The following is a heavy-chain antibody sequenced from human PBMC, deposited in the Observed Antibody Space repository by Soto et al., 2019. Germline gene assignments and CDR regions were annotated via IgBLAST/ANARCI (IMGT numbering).Heavy chain of an antibody. CDR2: ISGSGGST. CDR1: GFTFSSYA. Sequence: EVQLLESGGGLVQPGGSLRLSCAASGFTFSSYAMSWVRQAPGKGLEWVSAISGSGGSTYYADSVKGRFTISRDNSKNTLYLQMNSLRAEDTAVYYCAKAPKYGIAVAGTPFDYWGQGTLVTVSS. D-gene: IGHD6-19*01. V-gene: IGHV3-23*01. J-gene: IGHJ4*02. CDR3: AKAPKYGIAVAGTPFDY.